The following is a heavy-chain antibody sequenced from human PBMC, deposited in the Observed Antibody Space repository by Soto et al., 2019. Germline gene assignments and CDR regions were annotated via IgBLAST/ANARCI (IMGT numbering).Heavy chain of an antibody. V-gene: IGHV1-24*01. CDR3: ATVSDDYSNYWFDP. Sequence: ASVKVSCKVSGYTLTELSMHWVRQAPGKGLEWMGGFDPEDGETIYAQKFQGRVTMTEDTSTDTAYVELSSLRSEDTAVYYCATVSDDYSNYWFDPWGQGTLVTVSS. CDR1: GYTLTELS. CDR2: FDPEDGET. J-gene: IGHJ5*02. D-gene: IGHD4-4*01.